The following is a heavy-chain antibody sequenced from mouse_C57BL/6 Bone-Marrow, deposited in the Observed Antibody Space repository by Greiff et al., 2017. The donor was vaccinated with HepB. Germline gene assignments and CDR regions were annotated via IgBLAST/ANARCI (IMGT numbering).Heavy chain of an antibody. V-gene: IGHV1-9*01. CDR2: ILPGSGST. J-gene: IGHJ4*01. D-gene: IGHD2-5*01. Sequence: QVQLQQSGPELLKPGASVQLSCQATGFTFPGYWLAWVKQRPGHGLEWIGEILPGSGSTNYNEKFKVKATFTADTSSNTAYMQLSSLTTEDSAIYYCARARNYLGDWGQGTSGTVSS. CDR1: GFTFPGYW. CDR3: ARARNYLGD.